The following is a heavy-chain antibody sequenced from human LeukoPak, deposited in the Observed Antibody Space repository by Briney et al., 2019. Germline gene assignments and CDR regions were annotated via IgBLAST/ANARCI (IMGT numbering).Heavy chain of an antibody. CDR1: YX. D-gene: IGHD6-6*01. CDR3: ARKVVAAPIPYYYYGMDV. Sequence: YXXXXXRQPPGTGLEXXXXXXYSGSTYYNPSLKSRVTISVDTSKNQFSLKLSSVTAADTAVYYCARKVVAAPIPYYYYGMDVWGQGTTVTVSS. V-gene: IGHV4-39*01. CDR2: XXYSGST. J-gene: IGHJ6*02.